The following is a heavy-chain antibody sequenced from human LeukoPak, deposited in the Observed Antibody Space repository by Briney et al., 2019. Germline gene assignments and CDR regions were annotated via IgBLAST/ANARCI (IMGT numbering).Heavy chain of an antibody. V-gene: IGHV4-39*07. CDR1: GGSISSNNYY. J-gene: IGHJ6*03. CDR3: ARDQLHVQDPYYYYMDV. D-gene: IGHD1-1*01. Sequence: SETLSFTCTVSGGSISSNNYYWGWIRQPPGKGLEWIGSISYSGSTSYNPFLKRRVNISVATSQNQFSLKLSPVTAAETALYYSARDQLHVQDPYYYYMDVWGKGTTVTVSS. CDR2: ISYSGST.